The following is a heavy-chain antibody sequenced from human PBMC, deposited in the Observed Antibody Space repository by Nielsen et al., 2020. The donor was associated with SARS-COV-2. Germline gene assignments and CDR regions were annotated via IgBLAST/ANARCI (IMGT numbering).Heavy chain of an antibody. J-gene: IGHJ3*02. CDR1: GFTFSSYA. CDR2: ISYDGSNK. D-gene: IGHD6-13*01. Sequence: GGSLRLSCAASGFTFSSYAMHWVRQAPGKGLEWVAVISYDGSNKYYADSVKGRFTISRDNSKNTLYLQMNSLRAEDTAVYYCVKDPHGSSWYGDAFDIWGQGTMVTVSS. CDR3: VKDPHGSSWYGDAFDI. V-gene: IGHV3-30*04.